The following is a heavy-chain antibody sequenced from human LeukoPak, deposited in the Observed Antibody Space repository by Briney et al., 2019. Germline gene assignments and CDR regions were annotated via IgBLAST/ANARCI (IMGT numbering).Heavy chain of an antibody. CDR2: ISGSGGST. V-gene: IGHV3-23*01. CDR3: AKDYVWGSYGYYFDY. CDR1: GFTFSSYA. J-gene: IGHJ4*02. Sequence: PGGSLRLSCAASGFTFSSYAMSWVRQAPGKGLEWVSAISGSGGSTYYAGSVKGRFTISRDNSKNTLYLQMNSLRAEDTAVYYCAKDYVWGSYGYYFDYWGQGTLVTVSS. D-gene: IGHD3-16*02.